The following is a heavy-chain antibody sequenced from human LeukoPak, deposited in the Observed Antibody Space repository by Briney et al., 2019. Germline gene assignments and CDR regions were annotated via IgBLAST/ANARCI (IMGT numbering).Heavy chain of an antibody. J-gene: IGHJ4*02. D-gene: IGHD6-6*01. Sequence: SETLSPTCTVSGGSISSGSYYWSWIRQPAGKGLEWIGRIYTSGSTNYNPSLKSRVTISVDTSKNQFSLKLSSVTAADTAVYYCARGYSSSSGRDYWGQGTLVTVSS. CDR1: GGSISSGSYY. CDR3: ARGYSSSSGRDY. CDR2: IYTSGST. V-gene: IGHV4-61*02.